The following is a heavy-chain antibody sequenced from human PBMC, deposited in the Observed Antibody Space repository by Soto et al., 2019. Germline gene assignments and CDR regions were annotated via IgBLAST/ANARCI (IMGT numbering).Heavy chain of an antibody. V-gene: IGHV3-74*01. CDR2: VNSDGSMT. J-gene: IGHJ4*02. Sequence: VQLVESGGGLVQPGGSVRLSCAASGFTLSGYWMHWVRQVPGKGLVWVSRVNSDGSMTAYADSMKGRFTISRDNAKNTLYLQMNSLKADDTAVYYCARGKDQRNTQTYSYFDSWGQGTQVAVSS. D-gene: IGHD5-18*01. CDR3: ARGKDQRNTQTYSYFDS. CDR1: GFTLSGYW.